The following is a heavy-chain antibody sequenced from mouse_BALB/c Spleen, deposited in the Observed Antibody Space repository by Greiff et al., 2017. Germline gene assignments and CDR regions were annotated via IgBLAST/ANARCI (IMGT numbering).Heavy chain of an antibody. V-gene: IGHV1-7*01. CDR1: GYTFTSYW. J-gene: IGHJ3*01. CDR2: INPSTGYT. D-gene: IGHD1-2*01. CDR3: ARRPFTTATWFAY. Sequence: QVQLQQSGAELAKPGASVKMSCKASGYTFTSYWMHWVKQRPGPGLEWIGYINPSTGYTEYNQKFKDKATLTADKSSSTAYMQLSSLTSEDSAVYYCARRPFTTATWFAYWGQGTLVTVSA.